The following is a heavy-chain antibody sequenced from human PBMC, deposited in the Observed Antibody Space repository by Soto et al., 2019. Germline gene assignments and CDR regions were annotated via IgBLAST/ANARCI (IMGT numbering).Heavy chain of an antibody. V-gene: IGHV3-15*07. CDR2: IKKKSDGGTT. D-gene: IGHD1-26*01. Sequence: EVLLVESGGGLVKPGGSLRLSCAASGFTFSNACMNWVRRAPGKGLEWVGRIKKKSDGGTTDYAAPVKGSFTNSRDDSENTLYLQMNSLKTEDAAVYYCATHYSASYSFDYWGQGTLVSVSS. CDR1: GFTFSNAC. J-gene: IGHJ4*02. CDR3: ATHYSASYSFDY.